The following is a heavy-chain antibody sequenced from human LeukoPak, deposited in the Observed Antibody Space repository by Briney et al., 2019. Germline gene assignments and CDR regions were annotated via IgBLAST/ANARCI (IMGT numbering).Heavy chain of an antibody. CDR2: ISWNSGSI. CDR1: GFTFDDYA. J-gene: IGHJ4*02. V-gene: IGHV3-9*01. CDR3: AKQLYGSGSYSIFDY. Sequence: GRSLRLSCAASGFTFDDYAMHWVRQAPGKGLEWVSGISWNSGSIGYADSVKGRFTISRDNAKNSLYLQMNSLRAEDTALYYCAKQLYGSGSYSIFDYWGQGTLVTVSS. D-gene: IGHD3-10*01.